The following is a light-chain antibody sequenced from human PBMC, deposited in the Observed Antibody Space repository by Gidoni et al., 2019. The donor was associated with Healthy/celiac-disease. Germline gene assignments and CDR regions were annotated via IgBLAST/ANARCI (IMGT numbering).Light chain of an antibody. V-gene: IGKV1-39*01. J-gene: IGKJ1*01. CDR2: AAS. Sequence: DIQMTQSPSSLSASVGDRVTITCRASQSISSYLNWYQQKPGKAPKLLIYAASSLQSGVTSRFSGSGSGTDFTITIRSLQPEDFATYYCQQSWTFGQXTKVEIK. CDR3: QQSWT. CDR1: QSISSY.